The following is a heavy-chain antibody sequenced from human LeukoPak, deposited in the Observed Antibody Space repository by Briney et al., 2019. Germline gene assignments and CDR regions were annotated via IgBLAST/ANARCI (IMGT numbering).Heavy chain of an antibody. J-gene: IGHJ6*02. CDR3: ARGDLTVTTVYYGMDV. V-gene: IGHV1-18*01. CDR2: ISAYNGNT. Sequence: ASVKVSCKVCGHTHTRYGISGVRQAPGQGLEWMGWISAYNGNTNYAQKLQGRVTMTIDTSTSTAYMELRSLRSDDTAVYYCARGDLTVTTVYYGMDVWGQGTTVTVSS. D-gene: IGHD4-17*01. CDR1: GHTHTRYG.